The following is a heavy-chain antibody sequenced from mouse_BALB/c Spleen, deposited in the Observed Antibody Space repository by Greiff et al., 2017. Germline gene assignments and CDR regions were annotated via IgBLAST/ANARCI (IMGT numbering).Heavy chain of an antibody. Sequence: DVHLVESGGGLVKPGGSLKLSCAASGFTFSDYYMYWVRQTPEKRLEWVATISDGGSYTYYPDSVKGRFTISRDNAKNNLYLQMSSLKSEDTAMYYCARGGYPFAYWGQGTLVTVSA. V-gene: IGHV5-4*02. D-gene: IGHD2-14*01. CDR2: ISDGGSYT. J-gene: IGHJ3*01. CDR1: GFTFSDYY. CDR3: ARGGYPFAY.